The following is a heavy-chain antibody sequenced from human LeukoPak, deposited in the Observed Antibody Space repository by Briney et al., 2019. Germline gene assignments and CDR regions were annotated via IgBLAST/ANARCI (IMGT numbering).Heavy chain of an antibody. CDR1: GFPFSSYA. J-gene: IGHJ4*02. D-gene: IGHD1-26*01. V-gene: IGHV3-23*01. CDR3: AKVVGGKGWVFDY. Sequence: GGSLRLSCAASGFPFSSYAMSWVRQSPGKGLEWVSAISGGNGNTYYAYYADSVRGRFTTSRDSSKNTLFLQMNSLRVEDTAVYYCAKVVGGKGWVFDYWGQGTLVTVSS. CDR2: ISGGNGNTYYA.